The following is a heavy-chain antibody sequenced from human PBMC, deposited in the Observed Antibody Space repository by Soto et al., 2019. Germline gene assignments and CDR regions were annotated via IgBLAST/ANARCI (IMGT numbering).Heavy chain of an antibody. Sequence: SETLSLTCTISGGSFGTNYWSWIRQAPGKGLEWIGYTYHTGSTKYNPSLKSRATISVDTSKNQFSLTLNSAAAADTAVYYCATDSAGRGPFDPWGQGILVTVS. D-gene: IGHD3-10*01. V-gene: IGHV4-59*13. CDR3: ATDSAGRGPFDP. J-gene: IGHJ5*02. CDR1: GGSFGTNY. CDR2: TYHTGST.